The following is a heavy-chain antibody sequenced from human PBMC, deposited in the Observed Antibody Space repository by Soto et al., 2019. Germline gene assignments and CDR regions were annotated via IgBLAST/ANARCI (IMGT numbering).Heavy chain of an antibody. Sequence: GASVKVSCKVSGYTLTELSMHWVRQAPGKGLEWMGGFDPEDGETIYAQKFQGRVTMTEDTSTDTAYMELSSLRSEDTAVYYCATFRYDFWSGYFPSGGMDVWGQGTTVTVSS. CDR2: FDPEDGET. V-gene: IGHV1-24*01. D-gene: IGHD3-3*01. CDR1: GYTLTELS. CDR3: ATFRYDFWSGYFPSGGMDV. J-gene: IGHJ6*02.